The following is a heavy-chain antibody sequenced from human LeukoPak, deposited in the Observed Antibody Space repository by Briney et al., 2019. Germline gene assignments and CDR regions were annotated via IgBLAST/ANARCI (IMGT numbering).Heavy chain of an antibody. V-gene: IGHV4-39*01. J-gene: IGHJ5*02. CDR3: TRQGGDPRAGFNP. CDR2: ICYSGST. D-gene: IGHD3-16*01. Sequence: SDTVSLPCSVSGRPMSSSNYYWAWTPKPPAKGLEWFARICYSGSTHYNPSLKSRITVSVDTSQNQFSLMLSSVAAADTVVYDCTRQGGDPRAGFNPWGQGTLVTVSS. CDR1: GRPMSSSNYY.